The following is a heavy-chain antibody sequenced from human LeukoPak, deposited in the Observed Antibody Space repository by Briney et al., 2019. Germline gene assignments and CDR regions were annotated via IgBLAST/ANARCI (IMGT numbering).Heavy chain of an antibody. CDR3: ARRPRNSGTYDGPPGLDY. CDR2: INHSGSA. J-gene: IGHJ4*02. CDR1: GGSFSGYY. V-gene: IGHV4-34*01. Sequence: SETLSLTCAVYGGSFSGYYWSWIRQPPGKGLEWIGEINHSGSANYNPSLKSRVTISVDTSKNQFSLKLSSVTAADTSVYYCARRPRNSGTYDGPPGLDYWGQGALVTVSS. D-gene: IGHD1-26*01.